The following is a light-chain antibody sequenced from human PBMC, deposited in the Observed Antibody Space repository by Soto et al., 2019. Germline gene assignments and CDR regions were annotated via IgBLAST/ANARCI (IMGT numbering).Light chain of an antibody. J-gene: IGKJ1*01. CDR1: ESMSNC. V-gene: IGKV1-5*01. Sequence: DIQMTQSPSTLSASVGDRVTITCRASESMSNCLAWYQQKPGKAPKLLISGASSLQSGVPSRFSGSASVTEFTLTISSLQPDDIATYYCQQCHRYLTFGQGTKVDIK. CDR2: GAS. CDR3: QQCHRYLT.